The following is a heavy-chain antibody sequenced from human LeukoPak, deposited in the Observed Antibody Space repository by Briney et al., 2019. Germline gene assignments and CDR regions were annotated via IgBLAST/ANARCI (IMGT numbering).Heavy chain of an antibody. V-gene: IGHV3-23*01. Sequence: GGTLRLSCAASGFTFSSCAMSWVRQAPGKGLEWVSAISGSGGNTYYADSVKGRFTISRDNSKNTLSLQMNSLRAEDTAVYYCAKGQANWGIRDAFDIWGQGTMVTVS. CDR1: GFTFSSCA. D-gene: IGHD7-27*01. J-gene: IGHJ3*02. CDR3: AKGQANWGIRDAFDI. CDR2: ISGSGGNT.